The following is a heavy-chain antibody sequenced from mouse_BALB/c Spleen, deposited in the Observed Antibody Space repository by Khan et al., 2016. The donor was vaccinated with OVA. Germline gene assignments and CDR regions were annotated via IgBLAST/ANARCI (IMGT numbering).Heavy chain of an antibody. J-gene: IGHJ3*01. V-gene: IGHV9-3-1*01. D-gene: IGHD2-1*01. CDR1: GYTFTNYG. Sequence: QVQLVQSGPELKKPGETVKISCKASGYTFTNYGMNWVKQAPGKGLKWMGWINTYTGEPTYADDFKGRFAFSLDTSASTAYLQINNLKNEDTCAYSCDRSNGNYCLAYWGQGTLVTVSA. CDR2: INTYTGEP. CDR3: DRSNGNYCLAY.